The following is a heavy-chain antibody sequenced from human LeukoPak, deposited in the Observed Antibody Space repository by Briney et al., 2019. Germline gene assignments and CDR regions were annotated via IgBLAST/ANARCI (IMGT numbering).Heavy chain of an antibody. CDR2: INHSGST. D-gene: IGHD4-17*01. CDR1: GGSFSGYY. J-gene: IGHJ4*02. Sequence: SETLSLTCAVYGGSFSGYYWSWIRQPPGKGLEWIGEINHSGSTNYNPSLKSRVTISVDTPKNQFSLKLSSVTAADTAVYYCARGYGDYYFDYWGQGTLVTVSS. CDR3: ARGYGDYYFDY. V-gene: IGHV4-34*01.